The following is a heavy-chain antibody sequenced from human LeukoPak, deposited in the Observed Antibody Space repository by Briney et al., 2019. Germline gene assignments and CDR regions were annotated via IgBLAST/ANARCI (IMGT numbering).Heavy chain of an antibody. CDR2: IGSHTNTYAT. CDR3: TRCKWADACDH. Sequence: GGSLRLSCAASGFIISASPMHWVRQASGKGLEWVGRIGSHTNTYATAYGASMEGRFTISRDDSKNTAYLQMNSLKIEDTAVYYCTRCKWADACDHWGQGTLVTVSS. CDR1: GFIISASP. D-gene: IGHD2-8*01. V-gene: IGHV3-73*01. J-gene: IGHJ4*02.